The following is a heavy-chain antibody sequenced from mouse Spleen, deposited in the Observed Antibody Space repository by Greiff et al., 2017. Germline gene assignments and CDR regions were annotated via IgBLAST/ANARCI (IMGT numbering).Heavy chain of an antibody. D-gene: IGHD4-1*01. CDR3: ARGGLGGFDY. Sequence: LQESGAELARPGASVKLSCKASGYTFTSYGISWVKQRTGQGLEWIGEIYPRSGNTYYNEKFKGKATLTADKSSSTAYMELRSLTSEDSAVYFCARGGLGGFDYWGQGTTLTVSS. CDR1: GYTFTSYG. CDR2: IYPRSGNT. J-gene: IGHJ2*01. V-gene: IGHV1-81*01.